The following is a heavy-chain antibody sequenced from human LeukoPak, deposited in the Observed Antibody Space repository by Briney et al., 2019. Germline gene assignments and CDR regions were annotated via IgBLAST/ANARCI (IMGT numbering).Heavy chain of an antibody. CDR1: GFTFDDYT. Sequence: GPSLRLSCPASGFTFDDYTMDWVRQAQGKGLEWVSLISWDGGSTNYADSVKSRFTSSRDNSKNSMYLQMNSLRTEDTALYYCAKSMVSGSSHWYFDLWGRGTLVTVSS. J-gene: IGHJ2*01. V-gene: IGHV3-43*01. CDR3: AKSMVSGSSHWYFDL. CDR2: ISWDGGST. D-gene: IGHD3-10*01.